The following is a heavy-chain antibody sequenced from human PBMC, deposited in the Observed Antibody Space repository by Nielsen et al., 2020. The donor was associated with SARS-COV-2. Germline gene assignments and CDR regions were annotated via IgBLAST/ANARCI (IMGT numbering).Heavy chain of an antibody. CDR3: ATIAAAGTTYYYYGMDV. CDR2: IYSGGST. CDR1: GFTVSSNY. J-gene: IGHJ6*02. V-gene: IGHV3-66*01. Sequence: GGSLRLSCAASGFTVSSNYMSWVRQAPGKGLEWVSVIYSGGSTYYADSVKGRFTISRDNSKNTLYLQMNSLRAEDTAVYYCATIAAAGTTYYYYGMDVWGQGTTVTVSS. D-gene: IGHD6-13*01.